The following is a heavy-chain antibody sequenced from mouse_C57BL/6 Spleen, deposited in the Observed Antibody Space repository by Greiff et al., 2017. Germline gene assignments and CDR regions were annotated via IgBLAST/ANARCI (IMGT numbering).Heavy chain of an antibody. CDR1: GFTFSSYA. Sequence: EVQRVESGGGLVKPGGSLKLSCAASGFTFSSYAMSWVRQTPEKRLEWVATISDGGSYTYYPDNVQGRFTISRDNAKNNLYLQMSHLKSEDTAMYYCARDEAMDYWGQGTSVTVSS. CDR3: ARDEAMDY. CDR2: ISDGGSYT. V-gene: IGHV5-4*01. J-gene: IGHJ4*01.